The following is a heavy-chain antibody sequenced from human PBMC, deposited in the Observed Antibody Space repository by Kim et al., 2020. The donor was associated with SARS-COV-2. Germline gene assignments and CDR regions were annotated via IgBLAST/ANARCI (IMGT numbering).Heavy chain of an antibody. J-gene: IGHJ3*02. V-gene: IGHV4-39*01. CDR2: MYYSGST. CDR3: ASRGVTMIVVVTGVDAFDI. D-gene: IGHD3-22*01. CDR1: GGSISSSSYY. Sequence: SETLSLTCTVSGGSISSSSYYWGWIRQPPGKGLEWIGNMYYSGSTYYNPSLKSRVTISVDTSKNQFSLKLSSVTAADTAVYYCASRGVTMIVVVTGVDAFDIWGQGTMVTVSS.